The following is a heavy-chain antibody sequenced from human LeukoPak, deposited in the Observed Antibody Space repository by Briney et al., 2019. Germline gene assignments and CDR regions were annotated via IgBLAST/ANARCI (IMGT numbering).Heavy chain of an antibody. Sequence: TGGSLRLSCAASGFTFSNYGMHWVRQAPGKGLEWVAFVRSDGGIKYYADSVKGRFTISRDNSRTTVYLQMNSLRAEDTAVYHCAKDLPAAYFDYWGQETLVTVSS. CDR1: GFTFSNYG. CDR2: VRSDGGIK. D-gene: IGHD2-2*01. J-gene: IGHJ4*02. CDR3: AKDLPAAYFDY. V-gene: IGHV3-30*02.